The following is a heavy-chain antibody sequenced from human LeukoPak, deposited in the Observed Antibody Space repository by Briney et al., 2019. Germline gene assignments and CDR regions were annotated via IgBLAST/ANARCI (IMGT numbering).Heavy chain of an antibody. CDR3: ARKEQLADYFDY. CDR1: GGSISSGDYY. J-gene: IGHJ4*02. V-gene: IGHV4-30-4*08. Sequence: PSETLSLTCTVSGGSISSGDYYWRWIRQPPGKGLEWIVYIYYSGSTYYNPSLKSRVTISVDTSKNQFSLKLSSVTAADTAVYYCARKEQLADYFDYWGQGTLVTVSS. CDR2: IYYSGST. D-gene: IGHD6-6*01.